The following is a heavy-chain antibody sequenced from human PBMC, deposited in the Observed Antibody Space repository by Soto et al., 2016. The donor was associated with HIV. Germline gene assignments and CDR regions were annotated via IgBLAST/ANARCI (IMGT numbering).Heavy chain of an antibody. CDR3: ARDKYIAYGMDV. V-gene: IGHV3-66*01. J-gene: IGHJ6*02. Sequence: EMQLVESGGGLVQPGGSLRLSCAASGFTVSNDYMNWVRQAPGKGLEWVSIIHTGGTTYYADTVKGRFTISRDGYRNTVYLQMNSLRAEDTAVYYCARDKYIAYGMDVWGQGTTVIVSS. CDR2: IHTGGTT. CDR1: GFTVSNDY. D-gene: IGHD2-15*01.